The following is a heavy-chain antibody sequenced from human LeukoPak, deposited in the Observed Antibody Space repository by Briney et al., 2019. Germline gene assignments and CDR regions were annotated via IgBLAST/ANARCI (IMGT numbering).Heavy chain of an antibody. CDR3: ARTQDIVVVPAAIPFDY. D-gene: IGHD2-2*01. CDR2: INPNSGGT. Sequence: ASVKVSCKASGYTFTGYYMHWVRQAPGQRLEWMGWINPNSGGTNYAQKFQGRVTMTRDTSISTAYMELSRLRSDDTAVYYCARTQDIVVVPAAIPFDYWGQGTLVTVSS. CDR1: GYTFTGYY. J-gene: IGHJ4*02. V-gene: IGHV1-2*02.